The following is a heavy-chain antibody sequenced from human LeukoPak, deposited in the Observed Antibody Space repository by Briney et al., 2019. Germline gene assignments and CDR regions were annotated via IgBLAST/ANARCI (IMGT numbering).Heavy chain of an antibody. CDR2: IATAGDT. V-gene: IGHV3-13*01. J-gene: IGHJ5*02. CDR1: GFTFSSYD. D-gene: IGHD1-7*01. Sequence: GESLRLSCEASGFTFSSYDMHWVRQGIGKGLEWVSGIATAGDTFYAGSVKGRFTISRENGKKSLYLQVNDLRAGGTAVYYCARGGELGFDPWGQGALVTVSS. CDR3: ARGGELGFDP.